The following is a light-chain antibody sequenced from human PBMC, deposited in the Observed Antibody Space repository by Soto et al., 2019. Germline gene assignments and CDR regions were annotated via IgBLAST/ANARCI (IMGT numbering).Light chain of an antibody. CDR3: SSYEGSNNFEV. J-gene: IGLJ1*01. CDR1: SSDVGGYNY. V-gene: IGLV2-8*01. Sequence: QSVLTQPPSASGSPGQSVTISCTGTSSDVGGYNYVSWYQQHPGKAPKLMIYEVSKRPSGVPDRFSGSKSGNTASLTVSVLQAEDEADYYCSSYEGSNNFEVFGTGTKAT. CDR2: EVS.